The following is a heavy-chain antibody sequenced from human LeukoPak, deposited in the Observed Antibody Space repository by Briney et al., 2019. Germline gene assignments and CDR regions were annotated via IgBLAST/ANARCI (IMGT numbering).Heavy chain of an antibody. CDR1: GFNVSSNY. V-gene: IGHV3-66*01. D-gene: IGHD6-13*01. J-gene: IGHJ4*02. Sequence: GGSLRLSCAVSGFNVSSNYLNWVRQAPGKGPEWVSVIYSGGSTYYADSVKGRFTISRDNTKNTLYLQMNSLRAEDTAVYHCARVDSRTAQFDYWGQGTLVTVSS. CDR2: IYSGGST. CDR3: ARVDSRTAQFDY.